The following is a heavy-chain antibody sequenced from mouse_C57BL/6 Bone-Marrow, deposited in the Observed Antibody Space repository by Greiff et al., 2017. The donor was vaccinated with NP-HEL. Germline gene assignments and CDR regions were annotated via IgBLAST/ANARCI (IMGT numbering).Heavy chain of an antibody. CDR2: IYPGSGST. Sequence: QVQLQQPGAELVKPGASVKMSCKASGYTFTSYWITWVKQRPGQGLEWIGDIYPGSGSTNYNEKFKSKATLTVDTSSSTAYMQLSSLTSEDSAVYYCALHYYYGSSYDAMDYWGQGTSVTVSS. V-gene: IGHV1-55*01. CDR1: GYTFTSYW. J-gene: IGHJ4*01. CDR3: ALHYYYGSSYDAMDY. D-gene: IGHD1-1*01.